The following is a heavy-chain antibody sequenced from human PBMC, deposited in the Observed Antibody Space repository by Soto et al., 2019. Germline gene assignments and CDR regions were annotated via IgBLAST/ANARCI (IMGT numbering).Heavy chain of an antibody. D-gene: IGHD2-2*01. Sequence: VASVKVSCKASGGTFSSYAISWVRQAPGQGLEWMGGIIPIFGTANYAQKFQGRVTITADESTSTAYMELSSLRSEDTAVYYCARGEDIVVVPAATYYYYYGMDVWGQGTTVTVSS. V-gene: IGHV1-69*13. J-gene: IGHJ6*02. CDR2: IIPIFGTA. CDR1: GGTFSSYA. CDR3: ARGEDIVVVPAATYYYYYGMDV.